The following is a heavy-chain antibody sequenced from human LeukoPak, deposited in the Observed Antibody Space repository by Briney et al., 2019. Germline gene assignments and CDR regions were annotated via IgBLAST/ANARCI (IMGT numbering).Heavy chain of an antibody. D-gene: IGHD5-18*01. CDR1: RYSFSTYW. J-gene: IGHJ4*02. CDR2: IYPGGSDT. CDR3: ARLAGDTAMVYFDY. Sequence: GESLQISCKGSRYSFSTYWIGWVRQMPGKGLEWMGIIYPGGSDTRYSPSFQGQVTISADKSISTAYLQWSGLKASDTAIYYCARLAGDTAMVYFDYWGQGALVTVSS. V-gene: IGHV5-51*01.